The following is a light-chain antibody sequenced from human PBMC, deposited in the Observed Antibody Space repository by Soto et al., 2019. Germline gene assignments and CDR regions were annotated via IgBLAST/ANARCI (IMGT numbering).Light chain of an antibody. V-gene: IGLV2-14*01. CDR1: SSDVGAYNY. CDR2: EVS. CDR3: SAFATSRAYV. J-gene: IGLJ1*01. Sequence: VLTQPASVSGSPGRSITISCTGTSSDVGAYNYVSWYQQQSGKAPKLLIHEVSSRPAGVSDRFSGSKSGNTASLTISGLQAEDEADYYCSAFATSRAYVFGIGTKVTVL.